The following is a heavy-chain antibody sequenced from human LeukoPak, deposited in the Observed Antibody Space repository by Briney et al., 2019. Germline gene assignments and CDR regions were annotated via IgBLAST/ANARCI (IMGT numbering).Heavy chain of an antibody. D-gene: IGHD6-6*01. V-gene: IGHV3-23*01. CDR1: GFTFNTYA. Sequence: GGSLRLSCEASGFTFNTYAMSWVRQAPGKGLEWVAAISGGGGTIYYADSVKGRFTVSRDNSRNTLYLQVNSLRPEDTALYSCARKASSSGGGNFDSWGQGTLITVSS. J-gene: IGHJ4*02. CDR3: ARKASSSGGGNFDS. CDR2: ISGGGGTI.